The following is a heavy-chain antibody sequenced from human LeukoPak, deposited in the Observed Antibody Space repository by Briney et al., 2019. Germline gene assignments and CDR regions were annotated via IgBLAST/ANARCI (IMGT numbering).Heavy chain of an antibody. V-gene: IGHV3-33*08. CDR2: IWYDGSNK. Sequence: PGGSLRLSCAASGFPFSSFVMNWVRQAPGKGLEWVAVIWYDGSNKYYADSVKGRFTISRDNSKNTLYLQMNSLRAEDTAVYYCARPTAAYTPYFDYWGQGTLVTVSS. D-gene: IGHD6-13*01. CDR3: ARPTAAYTPYFDY. CDR1: GFPFSSFV. J-gene: IGHJ4*02.